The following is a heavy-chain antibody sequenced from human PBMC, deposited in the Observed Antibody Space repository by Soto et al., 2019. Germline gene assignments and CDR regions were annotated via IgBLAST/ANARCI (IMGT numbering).Heavy chain of an antibody. Sequence: GGSLRLSCAASGFTFSSYAMSWVRQAPGKGLEWVSAISGSGGSTYYADSVKGRFTISRDNSKNTLYLQMNSLRAEDTAVYYCANNNWNDEGYYYYYMDVWGKGTTVTVSS. CDR3: ANNNWNDEGYYYYYMDV. V-gene: IGHV3-23*01. J-gene: IGHJ6*03. D-gene: IGHD1-1*01. CDR1: GFTFSSYA. CDR2: ISGSGGST.